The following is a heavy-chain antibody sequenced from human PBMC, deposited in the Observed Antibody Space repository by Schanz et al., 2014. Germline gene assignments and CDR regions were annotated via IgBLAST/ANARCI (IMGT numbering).Heavy chain of an antibody. CDR3: ARGGYSSGWYDRDIAHFDY. CDR2: INPNSGTT. V-gene: IGHV1-2*04. Sequence: QLQLVQSGAEMKKPGASVKVSCKASGYTFTGYYMHWVRQAPGQGLEWMGWINPNSGTTNYAQKFQGWVTMTTDTSTSTAYMELRSLRSDDTAVYYCARGGYSSGWYDRDIAHFDYWGQGTLVTVSS. J-gene: IGHJ4*02. CDR1: GYTFTGYY. D-gene: IGHD6-19*01.